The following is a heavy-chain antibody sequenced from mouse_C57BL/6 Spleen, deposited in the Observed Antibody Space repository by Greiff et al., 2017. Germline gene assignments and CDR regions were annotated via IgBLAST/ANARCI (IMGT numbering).Heavy chain of an antibody. Sequence: VQLQQSGAELVKPGASVKISCKASGYTFTDYYINWVKQRPGQGLEWIARIYPGSGNTYYNEKFKGKATLTAEKSSSTAYMQLSSLTSEDSAVYFCARAGSSSFFDYWGQGTTLTVSS. D-gene: IGHD1-1*01. CDR3: ARAGSSSFFDY. V-gene: IGHV1-76*01. CDR2: IYPGSGNT. CDR1: GYTFTDYY. J-gene: IGHJ2*01.